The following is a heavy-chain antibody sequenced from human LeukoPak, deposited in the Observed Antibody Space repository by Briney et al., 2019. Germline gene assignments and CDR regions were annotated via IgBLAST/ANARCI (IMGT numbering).Heavy chain of an antibody. V-gene: IGHV4-39*07. J-gene: IGHJ5*02. Sequence: SESLSLTCTVSGDSISTTTYFWGWIRQSPGKGLEWVVNIYFNGNTYYNPSLSSRVTISVDNSNNQFSLKLTSVPAADTARYSCARVRRRNWKDSHCFDPRGPGTKVTVSS. CDR3: ARVRRRNWKDSHCFDP. CDR2: IYFNGNT. D-gene: IGHD1-20*01. CDR1: GDSISTTTYF.